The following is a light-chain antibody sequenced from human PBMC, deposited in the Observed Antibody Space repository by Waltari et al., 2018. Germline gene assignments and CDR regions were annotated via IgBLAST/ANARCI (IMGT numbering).Light chain of an antibody. Sequence: DIVMTQSPDSLAVSLGERVTINCKSSQSLLYSSNNKNYLAWYQQKPGQAPKLLISWASTRESGVPNRFSGSGSGTDFTLIISGLQAEDVAVYFCQQYYSTPLTFGQGTKVEIK. V-gene: IGKV4-1*01. CDR1: QSLLYSSNNKNY. CDR3: QQYYSTPLT. CDR2: WAS. J-gene: IGKJ1*01.